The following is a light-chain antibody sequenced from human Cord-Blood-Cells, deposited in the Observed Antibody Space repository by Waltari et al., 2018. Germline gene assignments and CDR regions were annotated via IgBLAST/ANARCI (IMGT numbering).Light chain of an antibody. J-gene: IGLJ1*01. CDR3: CSYAGSSTYV. CDR2: EGS. V-gene: IGLV2-23*01. Sequence: QSALTQPASVSGSPGQSITISCTGTSSDVGSYNLVSWYQQHPGKAPKLMIYEGSKRPPGVSNRFSGSKSGNTASLTSSGLQAEDEADYYCCSYAGSSTYVFGTGTKVTVL. CDR1: SSDVGSYNL.